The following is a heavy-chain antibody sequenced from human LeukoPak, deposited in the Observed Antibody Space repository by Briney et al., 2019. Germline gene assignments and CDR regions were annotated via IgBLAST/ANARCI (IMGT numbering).Heavy chain of an antibody. Sequence: GASVKVSCKASGYTFTGYYMHWVRQAPGQGLEWMGWINPNSGGTYYAQKFQGRVTMTRDTSISTAYMELSRLRSDDTAVYYCARDALGGSYPYYYYYGMDVWGQGTTVTVSS. J-gene: IGHJ6*02. V-gene: IGHV1-2*02. CDR3: ARDALGGSYPYYYYYGMDV. CDR2: INPNSGGT. D-gene: IGHD1-26*01. CDR1: GYTFTGYY.